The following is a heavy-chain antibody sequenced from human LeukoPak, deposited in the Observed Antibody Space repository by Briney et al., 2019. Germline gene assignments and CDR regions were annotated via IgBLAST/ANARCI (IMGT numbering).Heavy chain of an antibody. CDR3: ARGSGTYFDY. V-gene: IGHV4-38-2*02. J-gene: IGHJ4*02. Sequence: SETLSLTCTVSGGSISSYYWGWIRQPPGKGLEWIGSIYHSGSTYYNPSLKSRVTISLDTSKNQFSLKLSSVTAADTAVYYCARGSGTYFDYWGQGTLVTVSS. CDR1: GGSISSYY. CDR2: IYHSGST. D-gene: IGHD1-14*01.